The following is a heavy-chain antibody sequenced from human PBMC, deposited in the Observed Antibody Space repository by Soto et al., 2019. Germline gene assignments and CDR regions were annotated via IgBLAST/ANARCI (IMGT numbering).Heavy chain of an antibody. CDR1: GGSISDTNYY. CDR3: ARRTTGRNDYGNFDY. Sequence: NPSETLSLTCTVSGGSISDTNYYWGWIRQPPGKGLEWIGTIYYSGTTCYNPSLESRVTMSADTSKNQFSLNLTSVTAADTAVFYCARRTTGRNDYGNFDYWGQGTLVTVSS. D-gene: IGHD4-17*01. V-gene: IGHV4-39*01. CDR2: IYYSGTT. J-gene: IGHJ4*02.